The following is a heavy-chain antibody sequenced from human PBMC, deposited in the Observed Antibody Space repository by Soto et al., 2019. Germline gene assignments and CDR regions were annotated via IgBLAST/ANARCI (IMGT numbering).Heavy chain of an antibody. V-gene: IGHV1-69*06. CDR2: IIPIFGTA. Sequence: QVPLVQSGAEVKKPGSSVKVSCKASGGTFSSYAISWVRQAPGQGLEWMGGIIPIFGTANYAQKFQGRVTITADKSTSTAYMELSSLRSEDTAVYYCARVPTMVRGVLYYYYYGMDVWGQGTTVTVSS. CDR1: GGTFSSYA. D-gene: IGHD3-10*01. CDR3: ARVPTMVRGVLYYYYYGMDV. J-gene: IGHJ6*02.